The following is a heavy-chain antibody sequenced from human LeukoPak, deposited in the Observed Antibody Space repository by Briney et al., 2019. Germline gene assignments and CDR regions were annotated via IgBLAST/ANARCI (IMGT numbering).Heavy chain of an antibody. CDR1: GGTFSSYA. D-gene: IGHD6-19*01. J-gene: IGHJ4*02. CDR3: ARGSSGWYGEEYYFDY. Sequence: SVKVSCKASGGTFSSYAISWVRQAPGQGLERMGGIIPIFGTANYAQKFQGRVTITADESTSTAYMELSSLRSEDTAVYYCARGSSGWYGEEYYFDYWGQGTLVTVSS. CDR2: IIPIFGTA. V-gene: IGHV1-69*13.